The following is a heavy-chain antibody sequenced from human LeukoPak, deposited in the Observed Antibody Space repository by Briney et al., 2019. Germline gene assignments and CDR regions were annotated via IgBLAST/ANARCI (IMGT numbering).Heavy chain of an antibody. CDR1: GFTFDDYA. Sequence: GRSLRLSCAASGFTFDDYAMRWVRQAPGKGLEWVSGISWNSGSIGYADSVKGRFTISRDNAKNSLYLQMNSLRAEDTALYYCAKGSGYSYGTIVDYWGQGTLVTVSS. J-gene: IGHJ4*02. CDR2: ISWNSGSI. D-gene: IGHD5-18*01. V-gene: IGHV3-9*01. CDR3: AKGSGYSYGTIVDY.